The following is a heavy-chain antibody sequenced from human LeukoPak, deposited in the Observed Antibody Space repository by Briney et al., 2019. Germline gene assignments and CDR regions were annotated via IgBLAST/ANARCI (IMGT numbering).Heavy chain of an antibody. V-gene: IGHV3-33*03. J-gene: IGHJ6*02. Sequence: GRSLRLSCAASGFTFNNYGMPWVRQAPGKGLEWVAFIWNDGNNKYYTDSVKGRFTISRDNSKNSLYLQMNSLRTENTALYYCAKTMVRGGPPHYYDGMDVWGQGTTVTVSS. CDR2: IWNDGNNK. CDR1: GFTFNNYG. CDR3: AKTMVRGGPPHYYDGMDV. D-gene: IGHD3-10*01.